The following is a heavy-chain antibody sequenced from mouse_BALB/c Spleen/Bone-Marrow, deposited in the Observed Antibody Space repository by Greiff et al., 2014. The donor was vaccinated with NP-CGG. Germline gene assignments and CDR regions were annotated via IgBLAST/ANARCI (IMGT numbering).Heavy chain of an antibody. CDR3: ARYYRYYYAMDY. V-gene: IGHV14-3*02. CDR2: IDPANGNT. D-gene: IGHD1-1*01. CDR1: GFNIKDTY. Sequence: EVMLVESGAELVKPGASVKLSCTASGFNIKDTYMHWVKQRPEQGLEWIGRIDPANGNTKYDPKFQGKATITADTSSNTAYLQLSSLTSKDTAVYYCARYYRYYYAMDYWGQGTSVTVSS. J-gene: IGHJ4*01.